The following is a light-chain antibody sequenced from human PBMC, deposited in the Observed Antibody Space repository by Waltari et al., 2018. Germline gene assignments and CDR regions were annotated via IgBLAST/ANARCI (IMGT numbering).Light chain of an antibody. V-gene: IGKV3-15*01. Sequence: DIVMTQSPAVLYLSPGERATLPCTASQNVYSSLAWYQQIRGQAPRLLIRAASTRAPGVPARFSATGSGTEFTLTISSLQSEDFAVYYCQHYSDWPPWTFGQGTRVE. CDR3: QHYSDWPPWT. J-gene: IGKJ1*01. CDR1: QNVYSS. CDR2: AAS.